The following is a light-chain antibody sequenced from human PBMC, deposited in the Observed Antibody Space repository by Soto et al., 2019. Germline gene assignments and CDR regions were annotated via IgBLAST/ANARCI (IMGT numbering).Light chain of an antibody. V-gene: IGLV6-57*02. J-gene: IGLJ3*02. Sequence: NFMLTQPHSVSGSPGQTVTISCTGNSGYIADNYVQWYQQRPGRAPTTVIFEDIERPSGVPDRFSGSIDRSSNSASLTISGLKSDDEADYFCQSYDSNRWVFGGGTKLTVL. CDR1: SGYIADNY. CDR3: QSYDSNRWV. CDR2: EDI.